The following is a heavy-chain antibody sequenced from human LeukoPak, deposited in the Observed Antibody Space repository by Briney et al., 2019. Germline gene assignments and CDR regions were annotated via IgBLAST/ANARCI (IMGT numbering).Heavy chain of an antibody. CDR3: AYLRGFVEDY. CDR2: ISSSGSTI. J-gene: IGHJ4*02. V-gene: IGHV3-48*03. Sequence: GGSLRLSCAASGFTFSSYEMNWVRQAPGKGLEWVSYISSSGSTIYYADSVKGRFTISRDNSKNTLYLQMNSLRAEDTAVYYCAYLRGFVEDYWGQGTLVTVSS. CDR1: GFTFSSYE. D-gene: IGHD3-3*01.